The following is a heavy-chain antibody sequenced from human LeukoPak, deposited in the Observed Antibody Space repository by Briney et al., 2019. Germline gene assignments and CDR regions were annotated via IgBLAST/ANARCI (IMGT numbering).Heavy chain of an antibody. V-gene: IGHV4-61*01. CDR2: IHYTGNT. D-gene: IGHD3-10*01. CDR1: NGSINFVSYY. Sequence: SETLSLTCTVSNGSINFVSYYWSWIRQPPGKGLEWLGYIHYTGNTIYNPSLKSRVTISMDTAKNQFSLKVSSVTAADTAVYYCASYYYGSKSFDYWGQGTLVTVSS. J-gene: IGHJ4*02. CDR3: ASYYYGSKSFDY.